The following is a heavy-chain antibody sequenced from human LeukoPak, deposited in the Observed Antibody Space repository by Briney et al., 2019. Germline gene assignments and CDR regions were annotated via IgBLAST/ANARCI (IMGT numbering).Heavy chain of an antibody. CDR1: GYSFTSYW. J-gene: IGHJ5*02. V-gene: IGHV5-51*01. CDR2: IYPGDSDT. Sequence: GESLKISCKGSGYSFTSYWIGWVRQVPGKGLEWMGIIYPGDSDTRYSPSFQGQVTISADKSISTPYLQWSSLKASDTAMYYCARHALTVTTTNWFDPWGQGTLVTVSS. D-gene: IGHD4-17*01. CDR3: ARHALTVTTTNWFDP.